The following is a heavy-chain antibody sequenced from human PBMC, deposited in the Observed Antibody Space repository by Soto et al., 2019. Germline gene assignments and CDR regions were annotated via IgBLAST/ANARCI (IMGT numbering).Heavy chain of an antibody. D-gene: IGHD2-15*01. CDR1: GYTFTSYG. Sequence: GASVNVSCKASGYTFTSYGISWVRQAPGQGLEWMGWISAYNGNTNYAQKLQGRVTMTTDTSTSTAYMGLRSLRSDYTAVYYCARYCSGGSCQGRSYYYGMDVWGKGTTVTVSS. V-gene: IGHV1-18*01. CDR3: ARYCSGGSCQGRSYYYGMDV. J-gene: IGHJ6*04. CDR2: ISAYNGNT.